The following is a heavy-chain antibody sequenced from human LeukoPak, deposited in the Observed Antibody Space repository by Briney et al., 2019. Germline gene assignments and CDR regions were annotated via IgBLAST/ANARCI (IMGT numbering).Heavy chain of an antibody. J-gene: IGHJ4*02. CDR3: AAAGTFISYFDY. CDR2: ISGSGGST. Sequence: GGSLRLSCAASGFTFSSYAMSWVRQAPGKGLEWVSAISGSGGSTYYADSVKGRFTISRDNSKNTLYLLMNSLRAEDTAVYYCAAAGTFISYFDYWGQGTLVTVSS. V-gene: IGHV3-23*01. D-gene: IGHD6-13*01. CDR1: GFTFSSYA.